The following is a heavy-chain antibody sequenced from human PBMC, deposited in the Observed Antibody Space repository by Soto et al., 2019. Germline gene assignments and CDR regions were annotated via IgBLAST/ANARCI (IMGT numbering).Heavy chain of an antibody. J-gene: IGHJ4*02. V-gene: IGHV1-18*01. CDR1: GYSFTRHG. CDR2: ISNHNGYT. Sequence: QVQLVQSGAEVKKPGASVKVSCKASGYSFTRHGISWVRQAPGQGLDWMGWISNHNGYTNYAQKLQGRVTMTTDTSTNTAYLEMRSLTSDHAAVYYCARDISYGSETVYGYWGQGTLVTVSS. CDR3: ARDISYGSETVYGY. D-gene: IGHD3-10*01.